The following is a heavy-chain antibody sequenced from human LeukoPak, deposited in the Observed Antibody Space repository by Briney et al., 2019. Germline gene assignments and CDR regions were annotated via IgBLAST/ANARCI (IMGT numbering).Heavy chain of an antibody. J-gene: IGHJ1*01. CDR2: IYPGDSDT. CDR1: GYSFTSYW. Sequence: GESLKISCKGSGYSFTSYWIGWVRQMPGKGLEWMGIIYPGDSDTRYSPSFQGQVTISADKSISTAYLQWSSLKASDTAMYYCARLPLCGGDCYSEYFQHWGQGTLVTVSS. V-gene: IGHV5-51*01. CDR3: ARLPLCGGDCYSEYFQH. D-gene: IGHD2-21*02.